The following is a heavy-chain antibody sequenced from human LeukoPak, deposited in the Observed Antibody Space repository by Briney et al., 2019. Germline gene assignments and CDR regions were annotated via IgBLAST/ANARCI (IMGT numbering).Heavy chain of an antibody. D-gene: IGHD1-26*01. J-gene: IGHJ6*04. V-gene: IGHV4-4*07. CDR2: IYTSGST. CDR3: ASFLVGATTLLDY. Sequence: SETLSLTCTVSGGSISSYYWSWIRQPAGKGLEWIGRIYTSGSTNYNPSLKSRVTISVDTSKNQFSLKLSSVTAADTAVYYCASFLVGATTLLDYWGKGTTVTVSS. CDR1: GGSISSYY.